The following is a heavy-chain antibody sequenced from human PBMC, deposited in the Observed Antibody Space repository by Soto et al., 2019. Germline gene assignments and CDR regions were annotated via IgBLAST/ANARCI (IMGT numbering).Heavy chain of an antibody. CDR3: ARRPRGDFWSGPRGPFDY. V-gene: IGHV1-69*13. CDR1: GGTFSSYA. Sequence: GASVKVSCKASGGTFSSYAISWVRQAPGQGLEWMGGIIPIFGTANYAQKFQGRVTITADESTSTAYMELSSLRSEDTAVYYCARRPRGDFWSGPRGPFDYWGQGTLVTVSS. J-gene: IGHJ4*02. D-gene: IGHD3-3*01. CDR2: IIPIFGTA.